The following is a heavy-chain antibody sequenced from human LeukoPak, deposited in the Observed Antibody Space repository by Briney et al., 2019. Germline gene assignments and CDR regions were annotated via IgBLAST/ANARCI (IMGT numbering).Heavy chain of an antibody. J-gene: IGHJ5*02. CDR1: GFTFSSYS. Sequence: PGGSLRLSCAASGFTFSSYSMNWVRQAPGKGLEWVSSISSSSSYIYYADSVKGRFTISRDNAKNSLYLQMNSLRAEDTAVYYCARSDSGRWIQLWLGGGWFDPWGQGTLVTVSS. D-gene: IGHD5-18*01. CDR3: ARSDSGRWIQLWLGGGWFDP. V-gene: IGHV3-21*01. CDR2: ISSSSSYI.